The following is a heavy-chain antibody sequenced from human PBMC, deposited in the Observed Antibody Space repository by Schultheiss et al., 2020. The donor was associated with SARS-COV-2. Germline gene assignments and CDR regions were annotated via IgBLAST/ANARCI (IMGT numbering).Heavy chain of an antibody. CDR2: IWYDGSNK. V-gene: IGHV3-33*01. Sequence: GGSLRLSCAASGFTFSSYGMHWVRQAPAKGLEWVAVIWYDGSNKYYADSVKGRFTISRDNSKNTLFLQMNSLRAEDTAVYYCARGQRFLNYWGQGTLVTVSS. CDR1: GFTFSSYG. D-gene: IGHD3-3*01. CDR3: ARGQRFLNY. J-gene: IGHJ4*02.